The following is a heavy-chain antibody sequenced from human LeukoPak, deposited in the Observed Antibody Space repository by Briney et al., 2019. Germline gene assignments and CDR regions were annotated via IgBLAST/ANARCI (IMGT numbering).Heavy chain of an antibody. D-gene: IGHD3-9*01. J-gene: IGHJ6*03. CDR2: IIPIFGTA. Sequence: SVKVSCKASGGTFSSYAISWVRQAPGQGLEWMGGIIPIFGTANYAQKFQGRVTITADESTSTAYMELSSLRSEDTAVYYCARSGINYDILTGYYMGYYYYYYMDVWGKGTTVTISS. CDR3: ARSGINYDILTGYYMGYYYYYYMDV. V-gene: IGHV1-69*01. CDR1: GGTFSSYA.